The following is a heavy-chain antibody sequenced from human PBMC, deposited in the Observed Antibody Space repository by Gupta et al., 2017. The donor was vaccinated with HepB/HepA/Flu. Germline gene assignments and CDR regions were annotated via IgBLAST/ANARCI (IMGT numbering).Heavy chain of an antibody. V-gene: IGHV6-1*01. J-gene: IGHJ4*02. CDR2: TYYRSKWYN. D-gene: IGHD3-22*01. Sequence: IRQSPSRGLEWLGRTYYRSKWYNDYAVSVKSRITINPDTSKNQFSLQLNSVTPEDTAVYFCARRSGSAYLDYWGPGTLVTVSS. CDR3: ARRSGSAYLDY.